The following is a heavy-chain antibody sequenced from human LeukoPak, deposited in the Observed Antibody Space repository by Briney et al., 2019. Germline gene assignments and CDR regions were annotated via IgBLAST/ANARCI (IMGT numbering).Heavy chain of an antibody. J-gene: IGHJ5*02. Sequence: ASVKVSCKASGYTFTSYGISWVRQAPGQGLEWMGWINPNSGGTNYAQKFQGRVTMTRDTSISTAYMELSRLRSDDTAVYYCAKDYGDYGVDPWGQGTLVTVSS. CDR3: AKDYGDYGVDP. CDR2: INPNSGGT. V-gene: IGHV1-2*02. D-gene: IGHD4-17*01. CDR1: GYTFTSYG.